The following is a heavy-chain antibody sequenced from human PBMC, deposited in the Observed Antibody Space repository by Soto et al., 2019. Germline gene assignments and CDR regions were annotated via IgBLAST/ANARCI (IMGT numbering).Heavy chain of an antibody. J-gene: IGHJ4*02. CDR3: ARGAYYYDSSGLSY. CDR1: GFTFSSYS. V-gene: IGHV3-48*01. Sequence: EVQLVESGGGLVQPGGSLRLSCAASGFTFSSYSMNWVRQAPGKGLEWFSYISSSSSTIYYADSVKGRFTISRDNAKNSLYLQMNSLRAEDTAVYYCARGAYYYDSSGLSYWGQGTLVTVSS. CDR2: ISSSSSTI. D-gene: IGHD3-22*01.